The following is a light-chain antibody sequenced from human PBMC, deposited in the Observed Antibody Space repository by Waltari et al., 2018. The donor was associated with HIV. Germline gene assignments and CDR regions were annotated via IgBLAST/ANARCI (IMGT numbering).Light chain of an antibody. CDR2: EVT. CDR1: TSAIHDYNF. Sequence: QSALTQPPSASGSTGQSVNMSCTGATSAIHDYNFISWYQQYSGKAPKLIIFEVTKRPSGVPDRFSGSRSGNTASLIVSGLQAEDEAVYFCSSFAGSNKLFGGGTKLTVL. V-gene: IGLV2-8*01. J-gene: IGLJ2*01. CDR3: SSFAGSNKL.